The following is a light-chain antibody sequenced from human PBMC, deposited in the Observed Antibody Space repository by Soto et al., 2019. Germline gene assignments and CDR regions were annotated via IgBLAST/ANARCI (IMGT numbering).Light chain of an antibody. CDR3: QQYNSYSRT. Sequence: IHMTQSPSTLSASVGDRVTITCRASQSISSWLAWYQQKPGKAPKLLIYDASSLESGVPSRLSGSGSGTEFTLTISSLQPDDFATYYCQQYNSYSRTFGQGTKVDIK. V-gene: IGKV1-5*01. CDR2: DAS. CDR1: QSISSW. J-gene: IGKJ1*01.